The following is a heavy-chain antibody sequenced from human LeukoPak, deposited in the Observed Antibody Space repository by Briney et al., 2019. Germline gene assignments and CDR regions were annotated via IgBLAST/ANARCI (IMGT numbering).Heavy chain of an antibody. V-gene: IGHV1-2*02. J-gene: IGHJ6*03. CDR1: GYTFTGYY. D-gene: IGHD6-19*01. CDR3: ARAAVVPQGYYYYMDV. CDR2: INPNSGGT. Sequence: ASVKVSCKASGYTFTGYYMHWVRQAPGQGLEWMGWINPNSGGTNYAQKFQGRVTMTRDASISTAYMELSSLRSEDTAVYYCARAAVVPQGYYYYMDVWGKGTTVTVSS.